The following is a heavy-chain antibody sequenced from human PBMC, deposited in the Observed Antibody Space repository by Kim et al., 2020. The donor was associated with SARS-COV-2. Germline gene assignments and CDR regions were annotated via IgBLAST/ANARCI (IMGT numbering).Heavy chain of an antibody. CDR1: GFSLSTSGMC. D-gene: IGHD2-2*01. CDR3: ARIRHCSSTSCPYYFDY. V-gene: IGHV2-70*01. J-gene: IGHJ4*02. CDR2: IDWDDDK. Sequence: SGPTLVKPTQTLTLTCTFSGFSLSTSGMCVSWIRQPPGKALEWLALIDWDDDKYYSTSLKTRLTISKDTSKNQVVLTMTNMDPVDTATYYCARIRHCSSTSCPYYFDYWGQGNLVTVSS.